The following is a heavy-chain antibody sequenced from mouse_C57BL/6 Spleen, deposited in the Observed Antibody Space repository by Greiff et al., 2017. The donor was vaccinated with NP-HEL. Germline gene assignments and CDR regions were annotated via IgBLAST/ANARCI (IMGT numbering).Heavy chain of an antibody. D-gene: IGHD1-3*01. V-gene: IGHV1-43*01. CDR1: GYSFTGYY. CDR3: ARGGANNNTGAMDY. Sequence: VQLQQSGPELVKPGASVKISCKASGYSFTGYYMHWVKQSSEKSLEWIGEINPSTGGTSYKQKFKGRATLTVDKSSSTLFLQLKSLTSEDSAVYYCARGGANNNTGAMDYWGQGTTVTVSS. J-gene: IGHJ4*01. CDR2: INPSTGGT.